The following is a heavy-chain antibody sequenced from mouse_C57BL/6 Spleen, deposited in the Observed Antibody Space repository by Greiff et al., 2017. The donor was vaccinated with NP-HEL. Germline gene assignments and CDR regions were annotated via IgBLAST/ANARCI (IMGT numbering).Heavy chain of an antibody. CDR2: IYPGDGDT. CDR3: ARAATRGSFDY. V-gene: IGHV1-80*01. CDR1: GYAFSSYW. J-gene: IGHJ2*01. D-gene: IGHD1-2*01. Sequence: QVQLQESGPELVKPGASVKISCKASGYAFSSYWMNWVKQRPGKGLEWIGQIYPGDGDTNYNGKFKGKATLTADKSSSTAYMQLSSLTSEDSAVYFCARAATRGSFDYWGQGTTLTVSS.